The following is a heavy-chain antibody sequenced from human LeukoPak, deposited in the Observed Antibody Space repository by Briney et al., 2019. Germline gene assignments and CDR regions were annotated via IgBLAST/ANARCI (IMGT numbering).Heavy chain of an antibody. J-gene: IGHJ5*02. CDR2: ISGSSAYI. V-gene: IGHV3-21*01. CDR1: GFTFSSYN. D-gene: IGHD2/OR15-2a*01. CDR3: VRIPNSANFPNWFDP. Sequence: PGGSLRLSCAASGFTFSSYNMNWVRQAPEKGLEWISSISGSSAYIYYADSVKGQFTISRDNAKNSLYLQMNSLRADDTAVYYCVRIPNSANFPNWFDPWGQGTLVTVSS.